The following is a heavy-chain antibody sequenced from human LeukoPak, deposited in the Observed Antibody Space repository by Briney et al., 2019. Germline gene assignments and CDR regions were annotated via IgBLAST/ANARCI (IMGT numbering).Heavy chain of an antibody. J-gene: IGHJ4*02. CDR3: ARDWGTYFDY. CDR1: GGSISSGGSR. D-gene: IGHD7-27*01. V-gene: IGHV4-31*03. Sequence: PSETPSLTCNVSGGSISSGGSRWSWIRQHPGKGLEWIGYIYYSGSTYYNPSLESRLTMSVDTSKNQFSLHLTSVTAADTAVYYCARDWGTYFDYWGQGTLDTVSS. CDR2: IYYSGST.